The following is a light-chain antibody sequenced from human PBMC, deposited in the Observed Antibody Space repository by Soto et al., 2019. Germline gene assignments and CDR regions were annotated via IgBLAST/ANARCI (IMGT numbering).Light chain of an antibody. V-gene: IGLV2-23*01. Sequence: QPDLTQPASVSRSPGQSITISCTGTSSDVGSYNLVSWYQQHPGKAPKLMIYEGSKRPSGVSNRFSGSKSGNTASLTISGLQAEDEADYYCCSYAGSNGDFGTGTKVTVL. CDR3: CSYAGSNGD. J-gene: IGLJ1*01. CDR2: EGS. CDR1: SSDVGSYNL.